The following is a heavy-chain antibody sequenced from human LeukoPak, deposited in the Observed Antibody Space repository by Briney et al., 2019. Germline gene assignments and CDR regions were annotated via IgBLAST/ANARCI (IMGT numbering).Heavy chain of an antibody. V-gene: IGHV1-18*01. J-gene: IGHJ4*02. CDR1: GGTFSSYA. Sequence: ASVKVSCKASGGTFSSYAISWVRQAPGQGLEWMGWISAYNGNTNYAQKLQGRVTMTTDTSTSTAYMEVRSLRSDDTAVYYCARGEYELVGDYWGQGTLVTVSS. CDR2: ISAYNGNT. CDR3: ARGEYELVGDY. D-gene: IGHD6-13*01.